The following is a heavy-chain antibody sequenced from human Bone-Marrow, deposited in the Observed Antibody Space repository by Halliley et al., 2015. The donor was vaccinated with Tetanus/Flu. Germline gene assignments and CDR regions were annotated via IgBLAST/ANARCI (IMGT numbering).Heavy chain of an antibody. CDR2: INYIGTA. V-gene: IGHV4-34*01. CDR3: ARGGGSLDP. D-gene: IGHD3-16*01. Sequence: KGLEWIGEINYIGTANYNPSLESRVRMSVDTSKSHVSLTMTSVTGADSGVYYCARGGGSLDPWGQGTQVIVSS. J-gene: IGHJ5*02.